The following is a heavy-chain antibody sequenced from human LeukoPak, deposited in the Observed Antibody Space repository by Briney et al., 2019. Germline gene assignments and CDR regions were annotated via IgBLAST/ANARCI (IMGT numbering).Heavy chain of an antibody. D-gene: IGHD4-17*01. CDR3: ARDATVDYGDYGLFDY. CDR1: SGSIGSSSNY. J-gene: IGHJ4*02. V-gene: IGHV4-39*07. Sequence: PSETLSLTXTVSSGSIGSSSNYWGWIRQAPGKGLEWIGNVYYSGSTFYNPSLKSRVTISVDTSKNQFSLKLRSVTAADTAVYYCARDATVDYGDYGLFDYWGQGTLVTVSS. CDR2: VYYSGST.